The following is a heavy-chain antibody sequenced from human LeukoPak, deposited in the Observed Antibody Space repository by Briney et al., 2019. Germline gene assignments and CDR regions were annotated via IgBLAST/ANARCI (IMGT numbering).Heavy chain of an antibody. CDR3: ARDRPTGASRVFVVE. J-gene: IGHJ1*01. D-gene: IGHD2-15*01. CDR2: MSSGGTYV. V-gene: IGHV3-21*01. CDR1: GFTFANAY. Sequence: GGSLRLSCKASGFTFANAYMTWVRQAPGKGLEWVSSMSSGGTYVYYPDSVRGRFTISRDNAKNSLYLQMNSLRVEDTAVYYCARDRPTGASRVFVVEWGQGTLVTVSS.